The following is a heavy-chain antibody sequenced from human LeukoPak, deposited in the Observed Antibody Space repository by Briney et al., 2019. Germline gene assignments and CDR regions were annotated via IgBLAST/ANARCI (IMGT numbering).Heavy chain of an antibody. J-gene: IGHJ3*02. Sequence: PGGSLRLSCAASGFTFSSYAMHWVRQAPGKGLEWVAVISYDGSNKYYADSVKGRFTISRDNSKNTLYLQMNSLRAEDTAVYYCAREGSIVVVIREAFDIWGQGTMVTVSS. CDR1: GFTFSSYA. CDR2: ISYDGSNK. D-gene: IGHD3-22*01. CDR3: AREGSIVVVIREAFDI. V-gene: IGHV3-30-3*01.